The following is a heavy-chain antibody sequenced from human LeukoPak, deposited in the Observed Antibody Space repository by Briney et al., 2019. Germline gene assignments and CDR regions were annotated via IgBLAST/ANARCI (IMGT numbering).Heavy chain of an antibody. Sequence: PSETLSLTCSVSSGSISSFYWTWARQSAWKGLGWVGSVDSSGSTHYNPSLKGRATMSLDTSKYQFSLRLTSVTVAGTAVYYCARGLGGASYYMDVWGKGTTVTVSS. CDR2: VDSSGST. CDR1: SGSISSFY. D-gene: IGHD3-16*01. V-gene: IGHV4-4*07. CDR3: ARGLGGASYYMDV. J-gene: IGHJ6*03.